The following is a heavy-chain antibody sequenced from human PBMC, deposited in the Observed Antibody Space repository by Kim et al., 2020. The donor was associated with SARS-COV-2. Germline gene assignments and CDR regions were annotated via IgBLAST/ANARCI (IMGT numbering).Heavy chain of an antibody. D-gene: IGHD3-3*01. CDR2: IYYSGST. CDR3: ARGILITIFGVVAHLDY. J-gene: IGHJ4*02. V-gene: IGHV4-31*03. Sequence: SETLSLTCTVSGGSISSGGYYWSWIRQHPGKGLEWIGYIYYSGSTSYNSSLKSRVTISVDTSKNQFSLKLSSVTAADTAVYYCARGILITIFGVVAHLDYWGPRKLGTVSS. CDR1: GGSISSGGYY.